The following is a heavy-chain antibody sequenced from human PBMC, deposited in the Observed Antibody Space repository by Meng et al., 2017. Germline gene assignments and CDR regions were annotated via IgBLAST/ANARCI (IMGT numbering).Heavy chain of an antibody. CDR3: AREPYGYFTDY. J-gene: IGHJ4*02. D-gene: IGHD5-18*01. V-gene: IGHV7-4-1*02. CDR1: GYTFTIYA. CDR2: INTNTGNP. Sequence: QERLVPPGFEWKRPGASGKVSCQASGYTFTIYAMNWVRQAPGQGLEWMGWINTNTGNPTYAQGFTGRFVFSLDTSVSTAYLQISSLKAEDTAVYYCAREPYGYFTDYWGQGTLVTVSS.